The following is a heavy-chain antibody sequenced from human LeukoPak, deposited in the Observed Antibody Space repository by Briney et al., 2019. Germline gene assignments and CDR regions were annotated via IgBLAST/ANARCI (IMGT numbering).Heavy chain of an antibody. J-gene: IGHJ4*02. CDR1: GGSISNYF. V-gene: IGHV4-4*07. Sequence: ASETLSLTCTVSGGSISNYFWSWVRQPAGKGLEWIGRIYSTGRSDYNPSLKSRITMSVDTSKNRFSLKLSSVTAADTAVYYCARDGPRSGYDLGHFDNLGQGTLVTASS. D-gene: IGHD5-12*01. CDR3: ARDGPRSGYDLGHFDN. CDR2: IYSTGRS.